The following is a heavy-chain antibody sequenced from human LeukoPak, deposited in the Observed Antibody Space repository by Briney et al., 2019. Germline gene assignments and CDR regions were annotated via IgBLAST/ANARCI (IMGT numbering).Heavy chain of an antibody. J-gene: IGHJ6*03. CDR3: ATDRGAMGYYYMDV. Sequence: ASVTVSCKASGYTFSNYAMNWVRQAPGQGLEWMGWINPNSGGTNYARKFQGRVTMTRDTSISTAYMELSRLRSDDTAVYYCATDRGAMGYYYMDVWGKGTTVTISS. CDR2: INPNSGGT. CDR1: GYTFSNYA. V-gene: IGHV1-2*02. D-gene: IGHD3-10*01.